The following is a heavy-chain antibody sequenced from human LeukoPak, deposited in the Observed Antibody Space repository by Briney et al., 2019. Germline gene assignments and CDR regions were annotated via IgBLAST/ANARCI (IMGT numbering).Heavy chain of an antibody. CDR3: TRHPGGAVAGPRNAFDI. CDR1: GFTFSGSA. Sequence: GGSLRLSCAASGFTFSGSAMHWVRQASGKGLEWVGRIRSKANSYATACAASVKGRFTISRDDSKNTAYLQMNSLKTEDTAVYYCTRHPGGAVAGPRNAFDIWGQGTMVTVSS. D-gene: IGHD6-19*01. V-gene: IGHV3-73*01. CDR2: IRSKANSYAT. J-gene: IGHJ3*02.